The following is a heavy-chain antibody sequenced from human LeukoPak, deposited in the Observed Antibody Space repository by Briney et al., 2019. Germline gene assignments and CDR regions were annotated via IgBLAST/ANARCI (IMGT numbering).Heavy chain of an antibody. CDR3: AKDYYYDSSGYYSYFDY. CDR1: GFTFSIYA. D-gene: IGHD3-22*01. Sequence: GGSLRLSCVASGFTFSIYAMSWVRQAPGKGLEWVSAVSAGGTSTYYADSVKGRFTISRDNSKNTLYLQMNSLRAEDTAVYYCAKDYYYDSSGYYSYFDYWGQGTLVTVSS. CDR2: VSAGGTST. J-gene: IGHJ4*02. V-gene: IGHV3-23*01.